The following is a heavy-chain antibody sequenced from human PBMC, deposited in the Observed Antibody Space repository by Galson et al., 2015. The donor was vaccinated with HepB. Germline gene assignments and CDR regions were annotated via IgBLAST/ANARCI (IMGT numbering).Heavy chain of an antibody. Sequence: QSGAEVKKPGESLKISCKGSGYSFTSYWIGWVRQMPGKGLEWMGIIYPGDSDTRYSPSFQGQVTIPADKSISTAYLQWSSLKASDTAMYYCARRMVQAEARSYYYYYGMDVWGQGTTVTVSS. CDR1: GYSFTSYW. D-gene: IGHD1-14*01. V-gene: IGHV5-51*03. CDR3: ARRMVQAEARSYYYYYGMDV. J-gene: IGHJ6*02. CDR2: IYPGDSDT.